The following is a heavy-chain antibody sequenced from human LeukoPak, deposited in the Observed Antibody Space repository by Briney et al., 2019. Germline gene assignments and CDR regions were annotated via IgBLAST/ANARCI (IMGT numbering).Heavy chain of an antibody. V-gene: IGHV3-15*01. CDR3: ATDRNWFAP. CDR2: LKSRSQGGTA. CDR1: GFTFNTAY. Sequence: GGSLRLSCAASGFTFNTAYMSWLRQTPGKGREWVGRLKSRSQGGTADYAAPVKGRFTISRDDSKNTLYLQMNSLKIEDTGVYYCATDRNWFAPWGQGTLVTVSS. J-gene: IGHJ5*02.